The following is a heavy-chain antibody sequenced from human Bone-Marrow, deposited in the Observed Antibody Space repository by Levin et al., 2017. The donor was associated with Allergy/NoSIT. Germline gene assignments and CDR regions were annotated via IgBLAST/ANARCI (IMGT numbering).Heavy chain of an antibody. CDR2: ISQDAEGKK. Sequence: GGSLRLSCAASGFTFSSYYMTWVRRSPGKGLEWVSHISQDAEGKKYYADSVKGRFTISRDDAKNSLYLQMNNLRPEDTAVYYCARLRTAYYGGGLDYWGLGTLVTVSS. J-gene: IGHJ4*02. V-gene: IGHV3-7*03. CDR1: GFTFSSYY. CDR3: ARLRTAYYGGGLDY. D-gene: IGHD3-9*01.